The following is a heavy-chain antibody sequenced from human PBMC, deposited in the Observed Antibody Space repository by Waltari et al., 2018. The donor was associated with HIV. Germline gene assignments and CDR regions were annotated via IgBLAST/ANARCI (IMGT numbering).Heavy chain of an antibody. J-gene: IGHJ2*01. CDR3: ARDPRIAAADPYWYFDL. CDR2: IYYSGST. V-gene: IGHV4-30-4*01. D-gene: IGHD6-13*01. CDR1: GGSISSGDYY. Sequence: QVQLQESGPVLGKPSQTLSLTCTVSGGSISSGDYYWSWIRQPPGKGLEWSGYIYYSGSTYYHPSLKSRVTISVDTSKNQFSLKLSSVTAADTAVYYCARDPRIAAADPYWYFDLWGRGTLVTVSS.